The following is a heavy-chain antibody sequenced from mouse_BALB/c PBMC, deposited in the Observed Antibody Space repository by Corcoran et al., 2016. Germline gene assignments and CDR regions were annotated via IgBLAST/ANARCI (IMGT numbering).Heavy chain of an antibody. J-gene: IGHJ1*01. D-gene: IGHD1-1*01. Sequence: QIQLVQSGPELRKPGETVKISCKASGYTFTNSGMYWVKQAPGKGLKWMGWINTYTGEPTYADDFKGRFAFSLETSASTAYLQINNLKNEDTATYFGARRYYGSSYDWYFDVWGAGTTVTVSS. V-gene: IGHV9-3-1*01. CDR2: INTYTGEP. CDR3: ARRYYGSSYDWYFDV. CDR1: GYTFTNSG.